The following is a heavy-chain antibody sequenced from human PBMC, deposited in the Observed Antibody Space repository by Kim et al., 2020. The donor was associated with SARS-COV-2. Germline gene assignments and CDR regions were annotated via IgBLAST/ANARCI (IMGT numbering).Heavy chain of an antibody. D-gene: IGHD3-9*01. CDR3: ARDPLHTYYDILTGLDFDY. J-gene: IGHJ4*02. Sequence: GRFTISRDNAKNSLYLQMNSLRDEDTAVYYCARDPLHTYYDILTGLDFDYWGQGTLVTVSS. V-gene: IGHV3-48*02.